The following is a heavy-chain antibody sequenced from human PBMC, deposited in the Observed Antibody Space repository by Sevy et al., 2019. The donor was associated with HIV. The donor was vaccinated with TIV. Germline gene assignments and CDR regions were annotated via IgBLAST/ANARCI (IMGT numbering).Heavy chain of an antibody. D-gene: IGHD6-19*01. CDR3: ARYNGIAVAGPFDY. J-gene: IGHJ4*02. V-gene: IGHV1-18*01. Sequence: ASVKVSCKASGYTFTSYGIRWVRQAPGQGLEWMGWISAYNGNTNYAQKLQGRVTMTTDTSTSTAYMELRSLRSDDTDVYYCARYNGIAVAGPFDYRGQGTLVTVSS. CDR1: GYTFTSYG. CDR2: ISAYNGNT.